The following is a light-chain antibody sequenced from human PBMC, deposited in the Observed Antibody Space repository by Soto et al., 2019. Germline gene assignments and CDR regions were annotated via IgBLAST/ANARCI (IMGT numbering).Light chain of an antibody. V-gene: IGKV1-39*01. CDR1: QSISNY. Sequence: DIQMTQSPSSLSASVGDRVTITCRASQSISNYLNWYQQKPGKAPKILIYAASSLQSGVPPRFSGSGSGTDFTLTISSLQPEDFATYYCQQSYSSPITFGQGTRLEIK. CDR3: QQSYSSPIT. CDR2: AAS. J-gene: IGKJ5*01.